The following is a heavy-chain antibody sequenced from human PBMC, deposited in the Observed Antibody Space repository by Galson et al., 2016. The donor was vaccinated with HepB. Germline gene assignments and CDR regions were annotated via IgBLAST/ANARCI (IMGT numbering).Heavy chain of an antibody. Sequence: LSLTCTVSGDSISSSDYYWGWIRQPPGKGLEWIASINYAGSPYYNPSLKDRVTISVDTSKNQFSLKVSSVTAADTAVYYCARHTSTRGAFDYWGQGRLVTGSS. CDR1: GDSISSSDYY. D-gene: IGHD2/OR15-2a*01. CDR3: ARHTSTRGAFDY. J-gene: IGHJ4*02. V-gene: IGHV4-39*01. CDR2: INYAGSP.